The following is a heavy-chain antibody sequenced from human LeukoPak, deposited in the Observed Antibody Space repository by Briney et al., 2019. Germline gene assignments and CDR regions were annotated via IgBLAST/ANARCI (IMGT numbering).Heavy chain of an antibody. CDR2: INHSGST. V-gene: IGHV4-34*01. Sequence: SETPSLTCAVYGESFSGYYWNWIRQPPGKGLEWIGEINHSGSTNYNPSLKSRVTMSVDTSKNQFSLKLSSVTAADTAVYYCARGPYYGSGSFPYWGQGTLVTVSS. CDR1: GESFSGYY. J-gene: IGHJ4*02. D-gene: IGHD3-10*01. CDR3: ARGPYYGSGSFPY.